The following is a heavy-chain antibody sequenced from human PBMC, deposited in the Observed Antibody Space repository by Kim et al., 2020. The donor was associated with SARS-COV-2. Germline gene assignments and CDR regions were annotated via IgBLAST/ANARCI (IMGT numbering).Heavy chain of an antibody. V-gene: IGHV1-24*01. CDR1: GYTLTELS. J-gene: IGHJ4*02. CDR2: FDPEDGET. CDR3: ATRYSSGYYKEYYFDY. Sequence: ASVKVSCKVSGYTLTELSMHWVRQAPGKGLEWMGGFDPEDGETIYAQKFQGRVTMTEDTSTDTAYMDLSSLRSEDTAVYYCATRYSSGYYKEYYFDYWRQETRVTVS. D-gene: IGHD3-22*01.